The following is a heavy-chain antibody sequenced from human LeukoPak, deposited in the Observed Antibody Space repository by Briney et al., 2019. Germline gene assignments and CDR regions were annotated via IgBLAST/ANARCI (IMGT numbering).Heavy chain of an antibody. V-gene: IGHV1-2*02. CDR3: ATASSIAASGWFDP. CDR1: GYTFTGYY. D-gene: IGHD6-6*01. J-gene: IGHJ5*02. Sequence: ASVKVSCKASGYTFTGYYMHWVRQAPGQGLEWMGWINPNSGGTNYAQKFQGRVTMTEDTSTDTAYMELSSLRSEDTAVYYCATASSIAASGWFDPWGQGTLVTVSS. CDR2: INPNSGGT.